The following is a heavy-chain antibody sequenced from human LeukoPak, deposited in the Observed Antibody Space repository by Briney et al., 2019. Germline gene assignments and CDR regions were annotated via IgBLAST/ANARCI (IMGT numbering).Heavy chain of an antibody. CDR1: GFTFSDFY. Sequence: GGSLRLSCAASGFTFSDFYMGWIRQAPGKGLECVSYISSGGINIHYADSVKGRFTISRDDAQNSLILQMNSLTAEDTAVFYCARGCSYGSGSHFDYWGQGTLVTVSS. V-gene: IGHV3-11*01. CDR2: ISSGGINI. D-gene: IGHD3-10*01. CDR3: ARGCSYGSGSHFDY. J-gene: IGHJ4*02.